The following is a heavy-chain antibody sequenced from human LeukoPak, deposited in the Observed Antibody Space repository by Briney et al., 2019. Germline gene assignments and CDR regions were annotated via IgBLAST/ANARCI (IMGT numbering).Heavy chain of an antibody. CDR1: GYSISSDYY. CDR3: ARVGGRITVFGVIGPHFDY. D-gene: IGHD3-3*01. J-gene: IGHJ4*02. Sequence: SETLSLTCAVSGYSISSDYYWGWIRPPPGTRLEWIGSIYHSGSTYYNPSLKSRVTISVDTSKNQFSLNLSSVTAADTAVYYCARVGGRITVFGVIGPHFDYWGQGTLVTVSS. V-gene: IGHV4-38-2*01. CDR2: IYHSGST.